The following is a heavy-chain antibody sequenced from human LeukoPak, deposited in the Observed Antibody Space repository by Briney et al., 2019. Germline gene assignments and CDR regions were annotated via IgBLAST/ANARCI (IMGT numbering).Heavy chain of an antibody. CDR3: VRNSATYRGYGLDV. V-gene: IGHV3-49*04. J-gene: IGHJ6*02. CDR1: GFPFRDHA. CDR2: IRTNPNGATV. D-gene: IGHD2/OR15-2a*01. Sequence: GGSLRLSCTASGFPFRDHAMSWVRQAPGKGLEWVGFIRTNPNGATVEYAASVRGRFTISRDDSQNIAYLEMNSLETEDSAVYYCVRNSATYRGYGLDVWGQGTTVTVSS.